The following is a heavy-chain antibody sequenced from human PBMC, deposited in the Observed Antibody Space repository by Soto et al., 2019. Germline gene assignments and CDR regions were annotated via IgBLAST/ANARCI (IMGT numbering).Heavy chain of an antibody. CDR3: AKGLGPLDG. J-gene: IGHJ4*02. D-gene: IGHD1-26*01. V-gene: IGHV3-23*01. CDR1: GFTFSSYA. CDR2: ISASGA. Sequence: PGGSLRLSCAASGFTFSSYAMNWVRQAPGKGLKWVSTISASGAYYADSVKGRFTISRDNSKNTLYLQMNSLRAEDTAVYYCAKGLGPLDGWGQGTLVTVSS.